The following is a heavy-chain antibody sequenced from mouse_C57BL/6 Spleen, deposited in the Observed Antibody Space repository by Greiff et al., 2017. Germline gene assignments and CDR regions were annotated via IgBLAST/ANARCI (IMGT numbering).Heavy chain of an antibody. V-gene: IGHV6-3*01. CDR3: TNYDYDGYAMDY. J-gene: IGHJ4*01. CDR1: GFTFSNSW. D-gene: IGHD2-4*01. Sequence: EVKLMESGGGLVQPGGSMKLSCVASGFTFSNSWMNWVRQSPETGLAWVAQIRLTSDNYATHSAESVKGRFTISRDDSKSSVYLQMNNLRAEDTGIYYCTNYDYDGYAMDYWGQGTSVTVSS. CDR2: IRLTSDNYAT.